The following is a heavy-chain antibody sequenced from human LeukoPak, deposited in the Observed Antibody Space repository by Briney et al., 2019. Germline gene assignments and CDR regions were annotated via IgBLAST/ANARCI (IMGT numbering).Heavy chain of an antibody. J-gene: IGHJ4*02. CDR1: GLTLSNYY. D-gene: IGHD3-3*02. Sequence: PGGSLGLSCAASGLTLSNYYMSWIRQAPGKGLEWVSYISNIGSTTHHADSVKGRFTISRDNAKNSLYLQMNSLRAEDTAVYYCASDISNKGFDYWGQGTLVTVSS. V-gene: IGHV3-11*04. CDR3: ASDISNKGFDY. CDR2: ISNIGSTT.